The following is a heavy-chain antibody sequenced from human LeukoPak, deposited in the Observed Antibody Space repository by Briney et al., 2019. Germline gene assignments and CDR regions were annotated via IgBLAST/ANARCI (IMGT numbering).Heavy chain of an antibody. CDR1: GGSFSGYY. V-gene: IGHV4-34*01. J-gene: IGHJ5*02. Sequence: SETLSLTCAVYGGSFSGYYWSWIRQPPGKGLEWIGEINHSGSTNYDPSLKSRVTISVDTSKNQFSLKLSSVTAADTAVYYCARGGVGYCSGGSCYNWFDPWGQGTLVTVSS. CDR3: ARGGVGYCSGGSCYNWFDP. CDR2: INHSGST. D-gene: IGHD2-15*01.